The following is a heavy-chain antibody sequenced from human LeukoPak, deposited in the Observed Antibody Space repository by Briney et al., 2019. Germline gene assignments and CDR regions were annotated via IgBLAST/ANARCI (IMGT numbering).Heavy chain of an antibody. CDR3: ARHSMGALHDY. Sequence: SETLSPTCTVSGGSISSYYWSWLRQPPGKGLEWIGYIYYSGSTNYNPSLKSRVTISVDTSKNQFSLKLSSVTAADTAVYYCARHSMGALHDYWGQGTLVTVSS. CDR2: IYYSGST. CDR1: GGSISSYY. J-gene: IGHJ4*02. D-gene: IGHD1-26*01. V-gene: IGHV4-59*08.